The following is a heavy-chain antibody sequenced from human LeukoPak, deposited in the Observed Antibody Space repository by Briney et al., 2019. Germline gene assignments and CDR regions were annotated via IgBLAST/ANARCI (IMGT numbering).Heavy chain of an antibody. Sequence: SETLSLTCAVSGYSISSGYYWGWIRQPPGKGLEWIGSIYHSGSTYYNPSLKSRVTISVDTSKNQFSLKLSSVTAADTAVYYCARVLGWFDPWGQGTPVTLSS. CDR3: ARVLGWFDP. V-gene: IGHV4-38-2*01. D-gene: IGHD1-26*01. CDR1: GYSISSGYY. CDR2: IYHSGST. J-gene: IGHJ5*02.